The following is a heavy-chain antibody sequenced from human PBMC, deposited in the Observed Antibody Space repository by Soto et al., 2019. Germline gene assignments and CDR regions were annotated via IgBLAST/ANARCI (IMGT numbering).Heavy chain of an antibody. CDR3: ARDRLVSVDFGGMDV. CDR2: ISSDGSNI. D-gene: IGHD3-10*01. V-gene: IGHV3-74*01. CDR1: GFTFRSYW. J-gene: IGHJ6*02. Sequence: PGGSLRLSCAASGFTFRSYWMHWVRQVPGKGLVWVARISSDGSNINYADSVKGRFTISRENAKNTLHLQMNSLRAEDTAVYYCARDRLVSVDFGGMDVWGQGTTVTVSS.